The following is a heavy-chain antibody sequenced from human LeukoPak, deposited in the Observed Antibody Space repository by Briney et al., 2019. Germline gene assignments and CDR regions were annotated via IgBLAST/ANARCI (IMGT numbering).Heavy chain of an antibody. CDR3: ARGSTLGSCTSSSCHNWFDP. V-gene: IGHV3-21*01. Sequence: KPGGSLRLSCAASGFTFSTFSMNWVRQAPGKGLEWVSSISGRSNYIFYADSEKGRFTISRDNAENSLYLLLNSLRVEDTAVYYCARGSTLGSCTSSSCHNWFDPWGQGTLVTVSS. D-gene: IGHD2-2*01. CDR2: ISGRSNYI. CDR1: GFTFSTFS. J-gene: IGHJ5*02.